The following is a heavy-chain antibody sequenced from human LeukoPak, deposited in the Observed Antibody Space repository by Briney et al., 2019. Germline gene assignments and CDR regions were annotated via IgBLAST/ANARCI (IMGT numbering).Heavy chain of an antibody. V-gene: IGHV3-23*01. Sequence: GGSLRLSCAASGFNFNDAAMTWVRQAPGKGLEWVSLIASSGRNTYYTDSVRGRFTISRDNSKKTLSLQMNSLRAEDTAVYYCASDHKVGTLGYFDLRGRGTLVTVSS. CDR2: IASSGRNT. D-gene: IGHD1-1*01. J-gene: IGHJ2*01. CDR3: ASDHKVGTLGYFDL. CDR1: GFNFNDAA.